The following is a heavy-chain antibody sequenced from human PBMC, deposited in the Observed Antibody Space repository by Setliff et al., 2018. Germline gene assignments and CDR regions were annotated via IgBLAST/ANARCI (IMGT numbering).Heavy chain of an antibody. D-gene: IGHD1-26*01. CDR2: IYYSGST. Sequence: PSETLSLTCTVSGGSISSSSYYWGWIRQHPGKGLEWIGYIYYSGSTYYNPSLKSRVTISVDTSKNQFSLKLSSVTAADTAVYYCARDRRIVGARHAFDIWGQGTMVTVS. CDR3: ARDRRIVGARHAFDI. J-gene: IGHJ3*02. V-gene: IGHV4-31*03. CDR1: GGSISSSSYY.